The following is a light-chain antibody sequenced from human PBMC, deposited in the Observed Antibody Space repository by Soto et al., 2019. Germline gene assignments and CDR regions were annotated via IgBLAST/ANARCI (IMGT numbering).Light chain of an antibody. Sequence: EIVLTQSPGTLSLSPGERATLSCRASQSVPRSYLAWYQQKPGQAPRLLIYGTSSRAPGIPDRFSGSGSGTYYTLTISRLEPEDFAVFYCQLYGSSITFGQGTRLEMK. CDR3: QLYGSSIT. J-gene: IGKJ5*01. CDR2: GTS. CDR1: QSVPRSY. V-gene: IGKV3-20*01.